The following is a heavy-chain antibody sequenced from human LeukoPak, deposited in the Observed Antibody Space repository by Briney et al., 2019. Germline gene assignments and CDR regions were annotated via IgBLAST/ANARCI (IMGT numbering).Heavy chain of an antibody. CDR1: GFTFSNAW. CDR2: ISYDGSNK. J-gene: IGHJ4*02. Sequence: GGSLRLSCAASGFTFSNAWMSWVRQAPGKGLEWVAVISYDGSNKYYADSVKGRFTISRDNSKNTLYLQMNSLRAEDTAVYYCARDVGDSSGYYYGIPTEGDYWGQGTLVTVSS. D-gene: IGHD3-22*01. CDR3: ARDVGDSSGYYYGIPTEGDY. V-gene: IGHV3-30*03.